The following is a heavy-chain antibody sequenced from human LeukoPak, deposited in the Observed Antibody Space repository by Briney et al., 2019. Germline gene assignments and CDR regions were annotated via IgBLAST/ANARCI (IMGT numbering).Heavy chain of an antibody. CDR1: GGSFSSSSHF. Sequence: SETLSLTCTVSGGSFSSSSHFWGWIRQPPGKGLEWIGNIYYGGNTYYNPSLKSRVTISVDTSKNQFSLNLNSVTAADTAVYYCASNFGSGSLDYWGQGTLVTVSS. CDR3: ASNFGSGSLDY. CDR2: IYYGGNT. V-gene: IGHV4-39*01. J-gene: IGHJ4*02. D-gene: IGHD3-10*01.